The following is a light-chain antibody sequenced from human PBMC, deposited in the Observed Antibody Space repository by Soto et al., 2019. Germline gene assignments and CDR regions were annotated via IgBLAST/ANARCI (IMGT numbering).Light chain of an antibody. J-gene: IGKJ2*01. CDR2: GAS. Sequence: EVVMTQSPATLSVSPGERATLSCRASQSVSSNLAWYQQKPGQAPRLLIYGASTRATGIPARFSGSGSGTEFTLTISSLQSEDFAFYYCQQYNNWPPYTFGKGTKVDIK. CDR3: QQYNNWPPYT. V-gene: IGKV3-15*01. CDR1: QSVSSN.